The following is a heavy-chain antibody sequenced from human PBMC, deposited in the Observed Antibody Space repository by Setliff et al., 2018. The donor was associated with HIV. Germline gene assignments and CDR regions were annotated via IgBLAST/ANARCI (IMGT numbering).Heavy chain of an antibody. D-gene: IGHD3-22*01. CDR3: ARRQWGTRGYYEFFQQ. V-gene: IGHV4-38-2*02. Sequence: SGPTLVNPPETLSLNCSVSGFSISSDYYGNWIRQPPGKGMEWIGTIYDSGSAKHNPPLQSRVRISVDTSKNHLYLKLNSVTVADTAVYYCARRQWGTRGYYEFFQQWGQGTLVTVSS. J-gene: IGHJ1*01. CDR1: GFSISSDYY. CDR2: IYDSGSA.